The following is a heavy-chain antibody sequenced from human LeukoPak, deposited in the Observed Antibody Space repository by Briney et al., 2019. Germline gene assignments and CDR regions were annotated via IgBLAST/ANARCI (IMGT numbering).Heavy chain of an antibody. CDR2: IIPIFGTT. Sequence: SVKVSCKASGGTLSRYAISWVRQAPGQGPEWMGGIIPIFGTTNYAQKFQGRVTITADESTSTAYMERSSLRSEDTAVYYCARIVGIASRGYFDYWGQGTLVTVSS. V-gene: IGHV1-69*13. CDR1: GGTLSRYA. D-gene: IGHD3-10*01. CDR3: ARIVGIASRGYFDY. J-gene: IGHJ4*02.